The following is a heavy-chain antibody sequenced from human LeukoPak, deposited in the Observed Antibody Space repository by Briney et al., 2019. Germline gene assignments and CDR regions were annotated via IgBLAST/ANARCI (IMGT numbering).Heavy chain of an antibody. J-gene: IGHJ4*02. D-gene: IGHD2-2*01. CDR1: GGTFSSYA. Sequence: SVKVSCKASGGTFSSYAISWVRQAPGQGLEWMGGIIPIFGTANYAQKFQGRVTITADESTSTAYMELSSLRSEDTAVYYCARDPGYCSSTSCPQDDYWGQGTLVTVSS. V-gene: IGHV1-69*13. CDR3: ARDPGYCSSTSCPQDDY. CDR2: IIPIFGTA.